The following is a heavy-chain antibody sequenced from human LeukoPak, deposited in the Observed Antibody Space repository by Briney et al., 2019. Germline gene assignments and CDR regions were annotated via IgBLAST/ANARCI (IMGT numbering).Heavy chain of an antibody. CDR3: ARPRPRFCGGDCYFN. CDR2: IIPIFGTA. D-gene: IGHD2-21*02. J-gene: IGHJ4*02. V-gene: IGHV1-69*13. Sequence: SVKVSCKASGGTFSSYAISWVRQAPGQGLEWMGGIIPIFGTANYAQKFQGRVTITADESTSTAYMELSSLRSEDTAVYYCARPRPRFCGGDCYFNWGQGTLVTVSS. CDR1: GGTFSSYA.